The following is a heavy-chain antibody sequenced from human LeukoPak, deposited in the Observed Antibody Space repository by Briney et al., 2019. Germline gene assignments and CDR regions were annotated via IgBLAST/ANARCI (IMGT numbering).Heavy chain of an antibody. CDR2: ISSSGHT. V-gene: IGHV4-4*07. J-gene: IGHJ4*02. Sequence: SETLSLTCTDSGDSISPHYWSWIRQPAGKGLEWIGRISSSGHTYYNPSLKSRVTISLDTSRNQFSLKLGSVTAADTAVYYCASVGAGIPDYWGQGTLVTVSS. CDR1: GDSISPHY. CDR3: ASVGAGIPDY. D-gene: IGHD1-26*01.